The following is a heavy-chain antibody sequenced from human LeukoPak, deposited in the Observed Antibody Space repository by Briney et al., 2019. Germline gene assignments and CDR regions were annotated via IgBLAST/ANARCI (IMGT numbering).Heavy chain of an antibody. J-gene: IGHJ4*02. Sequence: GGSLRLSCAASGFTFSSYGMHWVRQAPGKGLEWVAVIWFDGSDKYYADSVKGRFTISRDNSKNTLYLQMNSLRAEDTAVYYCARDGYSGYDFYFDYWGQGSLVTVSS. CDR3: ARDGYSGYDFYFDY. CDR1: GFTFSSYG. D-gene: IGHD5-12*01. CDR2: IWFDGSDK. V-gene: IGHV3-33*01.